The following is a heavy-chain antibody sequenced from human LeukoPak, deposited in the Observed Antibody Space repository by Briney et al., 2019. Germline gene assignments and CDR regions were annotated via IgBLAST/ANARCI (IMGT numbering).Heavy chain of an antibody. CDR1: GFTFSSYA. CDR2: ISGSGGST. Sequence: GGSLRLSCAASGFTFSSYAMSWVRQAPGKGLEWVSAISGSGGSTYYADSVKGRFTISRDNSKNTLYLQMNSLRAEDTAVYYCAKAAKTYYYDSSGRAFDIWGQGTMVTVSS. V-gene: IGHV3-23*01. J-gene: IGHJ3*02. CDR3: AKAAKTYYYDSSGRAFDI. D-gene: IGHD3-22*01.